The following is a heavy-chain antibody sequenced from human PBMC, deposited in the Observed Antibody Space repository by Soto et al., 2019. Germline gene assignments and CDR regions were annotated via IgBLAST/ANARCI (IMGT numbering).Heavy chain of an antibody. D-gene: IGHD5-18*01. CDR3: ARGIHGYYAFDV. CDR2: IKADGSST. Sequence: GGALILSCAACGFTFSSYWMHWGRQAPGKGLVWVARIKADGSSTNYADSVKGRFTISRDNAQNTLFLQINSLTAEDTAVYSCARGIHGYYAFDVWGQGTMVTVS. V-gene: IGHV3-74*01. CDR1: GFTFSSYW. J-gene: IGHJ3*01.